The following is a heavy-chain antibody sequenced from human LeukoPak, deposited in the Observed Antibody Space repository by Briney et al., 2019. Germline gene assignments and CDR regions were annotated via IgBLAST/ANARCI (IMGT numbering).Heavy chain of an antibody. J-gene: IGHJ1*01. CDR1: GFTFSSYA. D-gene: IGHD6-13*01. Sequence: PGGSLRLSCAASGFTFSSYAMSWVRQAPGKGLEWVSAISGSGGSTYYADSVKGRFTISRDNSKNTLYLQMNSLRAEDTAVYYCALTPYSSSWYAGYFQHWGQGTLVTVSP. CDR2: ISGSGGST. V-gene: IGHV3-23*01. CDR3: ALTPYSSSWYAGYFQH.